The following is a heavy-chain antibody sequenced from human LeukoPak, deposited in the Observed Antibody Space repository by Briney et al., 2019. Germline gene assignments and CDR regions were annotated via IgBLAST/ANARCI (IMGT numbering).Heavy chain of an antibody. CDR1: GFSFSIYS. CDR3: AREGAAGYYFDY. CDR2: ISSSSSYI. Sequence: GGSLRLSCAASGFSFSIYSMNWVRQAPGKGPGWVSSISSSSSYIYYADSVKGRFTISRDNAKNSLYLQMNSLRAEDTAVYYCAREGAAGYYFDYWGQGTLVTVSS. J-gene: IGHJ4*02. D-gene: IGHD6-13*01. V-gene: IGHV3-21*01.